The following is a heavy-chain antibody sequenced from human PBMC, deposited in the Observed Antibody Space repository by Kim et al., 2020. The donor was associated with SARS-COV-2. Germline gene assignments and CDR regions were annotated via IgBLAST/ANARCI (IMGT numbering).Heavy chain of an antibody. J-gene: IGHJ6*02. V-gene: IGHV3-13*01. D-gene: IGHD2-2*01. Sequence: GGSLRLSCAASGFTFSSYDMHWVRQATGKGLEWVSAIGTAGDTYYPGSVKGRFTISRENAKNSLYLQMNSLRAGDTAVYYCARAYCSSTSCYAGGYYYYGMDVWGQGTTVTVSS. CDR3: ARAYCSSTSCYAGGYYYYGMDV. CDR2: IGTAGDT. CDR1: GFTFSSYD.